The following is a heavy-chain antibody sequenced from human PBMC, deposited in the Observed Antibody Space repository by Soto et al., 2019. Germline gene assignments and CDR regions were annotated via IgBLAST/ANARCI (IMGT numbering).Heavy chain of an antibody. CDR1: GFTFSSYT. D-gene: IGHD4-4*01. Sequence: GGSLRLSCAASGFTFSSYTMNWVRQAPGKGLEWVLSISSSSTKIYYVDSVKGRFTISRDNAKNSLYLQMSSLGVEDTAVYYCARDGGTTFDYWGQGTLVTVSS. CDR3: ARDGGTTFDY. CDR2: ISSSSTKI. V-gene: IGHV3-21*01. J-gene: IGHJ4*02.